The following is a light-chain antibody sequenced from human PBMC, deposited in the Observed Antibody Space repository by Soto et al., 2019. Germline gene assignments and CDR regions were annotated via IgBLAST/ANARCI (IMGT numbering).Light chain of an antibody. CDR3: LLSYNGPYV. J-gene: IGLJ1*01. CDR2: DTT. CDR1: TGAVTNGHY. V-gene: IGLV7-46*01. Sequence: QAVVTQEPSLIVSPGGTVTLTCGSSTGAVTNGHYPYWFQQKPGQAPRTLIYDTTNRHSWTPARFSGSLLGGKAALTLSGAQPEAEAEYYCLLSYNGPYVFGTGTKVTVL.